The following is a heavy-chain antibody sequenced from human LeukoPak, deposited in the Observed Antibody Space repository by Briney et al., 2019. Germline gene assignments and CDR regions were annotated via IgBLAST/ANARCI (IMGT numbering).Heavy chain of an antibody. J-gene: IGHJ4*02. V-gene: IGHV3-23*01. Sequence: GGSLRLSCAAFGLSFSSFAMSWVRQGPARGLEWVSSIRGNGDTFYADSVKGRFTLSSDSSTNTVYFQLNNLRVEDTAIYYCAKASWVSSTDAVRWGQGTLVTVSS. CDR1: GLSFSSFA. CDR3: AKASWVSSTDAVR. D-gene: IGHD3-16*01. CDR2: IRGNGDT.